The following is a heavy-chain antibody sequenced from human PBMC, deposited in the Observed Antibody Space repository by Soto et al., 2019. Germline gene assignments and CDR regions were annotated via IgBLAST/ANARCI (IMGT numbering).Heavy chain of an antibody. J-gene: IGHJ6*02. CDR1: GYTFTSYG. Sequence: ASVKVSCKASGYTFTSYGISWVRQAPGQGLEWMGWISAYNGNTNYAQKLQGRVTMTTDTSTSTAYMELRSLRPDDTAVYYCARDLGYFDWSTVYYYYYGMDVWGQGTTVTVSS. CDR3: ARDLGYFDWSTVYYYYYGMDV. D-gene: IGHD3-9*01. V-gene: IGHV1-18*04. CDR2: ISAYNGNT.